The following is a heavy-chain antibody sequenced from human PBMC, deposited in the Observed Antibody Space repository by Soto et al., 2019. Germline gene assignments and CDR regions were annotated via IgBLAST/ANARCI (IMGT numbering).Heavy chain of an antibody. Sequence: SETLSLTCTVSGGSITSGDYYWSWIRQPPGKGLEWIGYIYHSGSTYYNPSLKSRVTISVDTSKNQFSLKLSSVTAADTAVYHCARDIGCRGYHLDYYYYGMDVWGQGTTVTVSS. CDR2: IYHSGST. CDR3: ARDIGCRGYHLDYYYYGMDV. J-gene: IGHJ6*02. V-gene: IGHV4-30-4*01. D-gene: IGHD3-22*01. CDR1: GGSITSGDYY.